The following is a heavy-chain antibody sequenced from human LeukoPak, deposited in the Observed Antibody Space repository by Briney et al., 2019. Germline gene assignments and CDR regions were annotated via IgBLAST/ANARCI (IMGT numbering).Heavy chain of an antibody. V-gene: IGHV4-59*12. CDR2: IYYSGST. CDR1: GGSISSYY. J-gene: IGHJ4*02. Sequence: SETLSLTCTVSGGSISSYYWSWIRQPPGKGLEWIGYIYYSGSTNYNPSLKSRVTISVDTSKNQFSLKLSSVTAADTAVYYCAGRYFAEGQVDYWGQGTLVTVSS. CDR3: AGRYFAEGQVDY. D-gene: IGHD3-9*01.